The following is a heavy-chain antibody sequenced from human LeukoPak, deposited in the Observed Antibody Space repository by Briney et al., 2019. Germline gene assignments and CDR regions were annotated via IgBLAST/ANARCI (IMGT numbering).Heavy chain of an antibody. J-gene: IGHJ4*02. CDR3: ARVFGWGSGDY. Sequence: TSQTLSLTCTVSGGSISSGSYYWSWIRQPAGKGLEWIGRIYTSGSTNYNPSLKSRVTISVDTSKNQFSLKLSSVTAADTAVYYCARVFGWGSGDYWGQGTLVAVSS. CDR1: GGSISSGSYY. D-gene: IGHD2-21*01. CDR2: IYTSGST. V-gene: IGHV4-61*02.